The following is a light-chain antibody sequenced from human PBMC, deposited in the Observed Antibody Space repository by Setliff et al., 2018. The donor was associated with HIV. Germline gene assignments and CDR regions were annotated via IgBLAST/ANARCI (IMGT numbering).Light chain of an antibody. CDR2: DVS. V-gene: IGLV2-14*03. Sequence: QSALTQPASVSGSPGQSITISCAGISSDVGGYTYVSWYQQHPGKAPKLMIYDVSNRPSGVSIRFSGSKSGNTASLTISGLQAEDEADYYCSSYTSSSPPYVFGTGTKVTVL. CDR1: SSDVGGYTY. CDR3: SSYTSSSPPYV. J-gene: IGLJ1*01.